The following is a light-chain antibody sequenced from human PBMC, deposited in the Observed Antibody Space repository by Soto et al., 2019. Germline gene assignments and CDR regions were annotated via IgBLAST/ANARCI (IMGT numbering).Light chain of an antibody. V-gene: IGLV2-23*01. CDR1: SSDVGSYNL. J-gene: IGLJ1*01. CDR2: EGS. Sequence: QSALTQPASVSGSPGQSITISCTGTSSDVGSYNLVSWYQQNPGKAPKLMIYEGSKRPSGVSNRFSGSKSGNTASLTISGLQAEDEADYYCCSYAGSSTPIYVFGTGTKVTVL. CDR3: CSYAGSSTPIYV.